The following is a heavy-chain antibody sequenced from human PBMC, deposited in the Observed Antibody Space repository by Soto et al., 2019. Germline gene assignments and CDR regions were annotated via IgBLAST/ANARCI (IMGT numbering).Heavy chain of an antibody. CDR2: IYYSGST. D-gene: IGHD3-22*01. J-gene: IGHJ4*02. Sequence: QVQLQESGPGLVKPSQTLSLTCTVSGGSISSGDYYWSWIRQPPGKGLEWIGYIYYSGSTYYNPSLKSRVTISVDTSKNQFSLKLSSVTAADTAVYYCARVPIRDYDSSGYHYYFDYWGQGTLVTVSS. CDR1: GGSISSGDYY. V-gene: IGHV4-30-4*01. CDR3: ARVPIRDYDSSGYHYYFDY.